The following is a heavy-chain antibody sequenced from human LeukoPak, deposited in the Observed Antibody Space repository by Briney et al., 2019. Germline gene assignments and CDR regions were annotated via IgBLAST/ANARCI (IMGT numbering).Heavy chain of an antibody. CDR3: ASPVYGYSDNSRDY. D-gene: IGHD5-12*01. CDR1: GDSISSGYY. Sequence: KPSETLSLTCAVSGDSISSGYYWGWIRQPPGKGLEWIGSIYHSGSTYYNPSLKSRVTISVDTSKNQFSLKLSSVTAADTAVYYCASPVYGYSDNSRDYWGQGTLVTVSS. CDR2: IYHSGST. J-gene: IGHJ4*02. V-gene: IGHV4-38-2*01.